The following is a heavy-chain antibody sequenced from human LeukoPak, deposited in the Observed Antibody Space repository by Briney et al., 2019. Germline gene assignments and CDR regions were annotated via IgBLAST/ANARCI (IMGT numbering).Heavy chain of an antibody. CDR2: ISDYP. J-gene: IGHJ6*02. CDR1: GFSFNTFA. D-gene: IGHD3-16*01. CDR3: TKDSQGSYDGFWYGTYGMDV. Sequence: GGSLRLSCVASGFSFNTFALTWVRQTPGKGLEWVSTISDYPHYADSVRGRFTISRDNSRKTVFLQMNSLTPEDAATYYCTKDSQGSYDGFWYGTYGMDVWGQGTTVTVSS. V-gene: IGHV3-23*05.